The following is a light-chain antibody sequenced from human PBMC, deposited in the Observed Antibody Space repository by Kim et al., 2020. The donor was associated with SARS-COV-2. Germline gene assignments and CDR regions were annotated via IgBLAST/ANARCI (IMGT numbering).Light chain of an antibody. CDR2: EVT. CDR1: SSDVGSFNR. CDR3: SSYTSSHILL. V-gene: IGLV2-18*02. Sequence: GQSVTISCTGTSSDVGSFNRVSWYQQTPGTAPKLMIYEVTYRPSGVPDRFSGSKSGSTASLTISGLRAEDEADYYCSSYTSSHILLFGGGTKVTVL. J-gene: IGLJ2*01.